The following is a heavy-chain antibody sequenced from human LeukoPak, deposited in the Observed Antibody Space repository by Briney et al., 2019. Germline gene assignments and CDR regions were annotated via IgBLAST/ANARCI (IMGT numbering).Heavy chain of an antibody. V-gene: IGHV1-46*01. CDR1: GGTFSSYA. J-gene: IGHJ6*02. Sequence: ASVKVSCKASGGTFSSYAISWVRQAPGQGLEWMGIINPSGGSTSYAQRFQGRVTMTRDTSTSTVYMELSSLRSEDTAVYYCARSQGGYGYGSTYYYGMDVWGQRTTVTVSS. D-gene: IGHD5-18*01. CDR2: INPSGGST. CDR3: ARSQGGYGYGSTYYYGMDV.